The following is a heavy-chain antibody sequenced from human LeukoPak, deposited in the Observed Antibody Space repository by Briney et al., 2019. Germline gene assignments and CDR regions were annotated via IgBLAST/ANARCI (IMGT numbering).Heavy chain of an antibody. Sequence: PGGSLRLSCAASGFTFSDYYMSWIRQAPGKGLEWVSYISSSGSTIYYADSVKGRFTISRDNAKKSLFLQMNSLRAECKAVHYCARVVSSTSSNWFDPWGQVTLVTVSS. CDR2: ISSSGSTI. CDR1: GFTFSDYY. J-gene: IGHJ5*02. D-gene: IGHD2-2*01. CDR3: ARVVSSTSSNWFDP. V-gene: IGHV3-11*01.